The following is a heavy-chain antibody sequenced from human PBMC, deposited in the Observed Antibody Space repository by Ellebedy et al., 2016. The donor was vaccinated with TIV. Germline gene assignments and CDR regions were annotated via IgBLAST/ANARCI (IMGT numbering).Heavy chain of an antibody. V-gene: IGHV1-18*01. CDR2: ISAYNGNT. J-gene: IGHJ4*02. CDR3: ARMRWEFLDEY. D-gene: IGHD1-26*01. CDR1: GYTFTRFG. Sequence: ASVKVSCXASGYTFTRFGISWSRQAPGQGLEWMGWISAYNGNTNYAQKFQGRVTLTTDTSTNTAYMELGSLRSDDTAVYLCARMRWEFLDEYWGQGTLVTVSS.